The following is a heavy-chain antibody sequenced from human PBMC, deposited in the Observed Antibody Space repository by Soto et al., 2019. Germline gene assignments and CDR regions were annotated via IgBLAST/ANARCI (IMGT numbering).Heavy chain of an antibody. CDR3: AKERATTTAFDY. D-gene: IGHD4-17*01. CDR2: ITDNGGST. V-gene: IGHV3-23*01. Sequence: GSLRLSGEASGFTVSRYGMSWVLRAPGKGLEWVSLITDNGGSTYYADSVKGRFTVSRDNTKNTLFLQMNSLRAEDTAVYYCAKERATTTAFDYWGQGALVTVS. CDR1: GFTVSRYG. J-gene: IGHJ4*02.